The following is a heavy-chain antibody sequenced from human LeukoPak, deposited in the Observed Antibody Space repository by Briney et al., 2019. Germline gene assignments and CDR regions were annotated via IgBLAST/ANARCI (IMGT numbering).Heavy chain of an antibody. CDR1: GFTFSNYW. D-gene: IGHD6-13*01. CDR3: AKDRSSWYDAFDI. CDR2: IKQDGGEK. V-gene: IGHV3-7*03. Sequence: GGSPRLSCAASGFTFSNYWMNWVRQAPGKGLEWVANIKQDGGEKSYVDSVKGRFTISRDNAKNSLYLPMNSLRAEDMALYYCAKDRSSWYDAFDIWGQGTMVTVSS. J-gene: IGHJ3*02.